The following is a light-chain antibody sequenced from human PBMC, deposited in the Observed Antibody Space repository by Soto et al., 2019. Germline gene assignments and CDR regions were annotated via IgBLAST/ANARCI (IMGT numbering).Light chain of an antibody. Sequence: EVVLTQSPATLAVSPGERVTLSCRASQSVTNNLAWYQQKPGQAPRLLIYGASTRATGIPARFSGSGSGTEFTLTISSLQPDDFATYYCQQYSTYPITFGGGTKVDIK. V-gene: IGKV3-15*01. CDR3: QQYSTYPIT. J-gene: IGKJ4*01. CDR2: GAS. CDR1: QSVTNN.